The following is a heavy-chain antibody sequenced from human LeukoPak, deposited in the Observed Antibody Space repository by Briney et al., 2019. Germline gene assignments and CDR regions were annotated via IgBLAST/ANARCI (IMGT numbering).Heavy chain of an antibody. D-gene: IGHD4-17*01. CDR1: GYTFTSYD. J-gene: IGHJ6*03. CDR3: ARGAHYGDYTYYYYYYMDV. V-gene: IGHV1-8*03. CDR2: MNPNSGNT. Sequence: ASVKVSCKASGYTFTSYDINWVRQATGQGLEWMGWMNPNSGNTDYAQKFQGRFTITINTSISTAYMELSSLRSEDTAVYYCARGAHYGDYTYYYYYYMDVWGKGTTVTVSS.